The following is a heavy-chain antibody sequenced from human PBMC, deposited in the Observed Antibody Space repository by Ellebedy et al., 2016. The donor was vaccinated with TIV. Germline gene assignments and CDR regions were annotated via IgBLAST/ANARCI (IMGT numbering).Heavy chain of an antibody. D-gene: IGHD3/OR15-3a*01. CDR2: ISYDGSNK. V-gene: IGHV3-30*18. CDR1: GLTFTTYG. Sequence: PGGSLRLSCAVSGLTFTTYGMHWVRQAQGKGLEWVALISYDGSNKFYADSVKGRFTISSDNSGNTLFLQMNSLRAEDTAMYYCTKRAEDWGFFDYWGQGARVTVSS. CDR3: TKRAEDWGFFDY. J-gene: IGHJ4*02.